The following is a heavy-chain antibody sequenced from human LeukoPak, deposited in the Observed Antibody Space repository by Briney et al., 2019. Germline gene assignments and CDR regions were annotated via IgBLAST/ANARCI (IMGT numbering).Heavy chain of an antibody. CDR2: IFHSGNT. CDR3: ARVYCSTSDCYHRRADTYYAMDV. CDR1: DYRFRDDYF. V-gene: IGHV4-38-2*02. D-gene: IGHD2-2*01. Sequence: SETLSLTRTVSDYRFRDDYFWAWIRQPPGKGLEWIGNIFHSGNTYYSPSLNNRVTISLGMSTNQFSLKLNSVTAADTAVYYCARVYCSTSDCYHRRADTYYAMDVWGTGTTVTVSS. J-gene: IGHJ6*04.